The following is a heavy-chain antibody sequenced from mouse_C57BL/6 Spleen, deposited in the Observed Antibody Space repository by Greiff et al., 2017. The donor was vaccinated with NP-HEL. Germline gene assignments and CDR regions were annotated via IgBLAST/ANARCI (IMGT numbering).Heavy chain of an antibody. CDR2: ISYDGSN. Sequence: DVKLQESGPGLVKPSQSLSLTCSVTGYSITSGYYWNWIRQFPGNKLEWMGYISYDGSNNYNPSLKNRISITRDTSKNQFFLKLNSVTTEDTATYYCARRDSSGYGYAMDYWGQGTSVTVSS. CDR1: GYSITSGYY. D-gene: IGHD3-2*02. CDR3: ARRDSSGYGYAMDY. V-gene: IGHV3-6*01. J-gene: IGHJ4*01.